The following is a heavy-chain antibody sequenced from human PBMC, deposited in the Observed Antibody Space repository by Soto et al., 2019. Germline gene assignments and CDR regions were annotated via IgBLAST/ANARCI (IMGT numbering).Heavy chain of an antibody. Sequence: QVQLVQSGAEVKKPGASVKVSCKASGYTFISYGISWVRQAPGQGLEWMGWISAYNGNTNYAQKLQGRVTMTTDTSTSTAYMELRSLRSDDTAVYYCASSPNVGRYSSSWYGLDYWGQGTLVTVSS. CDR3: ASSPNVGRYSSSWYGLDY. J-gene: IGHJ4*02. CDR2: ISAYNGNT. D-gene: IGHD6-13*01. CDR1: GYTFISYG. V-gene: IGHV1-18*01.